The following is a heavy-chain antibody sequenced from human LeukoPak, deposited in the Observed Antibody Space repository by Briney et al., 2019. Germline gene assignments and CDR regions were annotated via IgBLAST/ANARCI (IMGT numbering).Heavy chain of an antibody. V-gene: IGHV4-39*01. CDR1: GGTISTSLYY. D-gene: IGHD2-2*01. CDR3: ARRYCSGADCYGGDSYYYMDV. Sequence: IPSEILSLTCSVSGGTISTSLYYWGWIRQPPGKGLEWIGSLYYSGRTYYNPSLKSRVTISIDTSKNQFSLRLTSVTAADTAVYYCARRYCSGADCYGGDSYYYMDVWGKGTTVTISS. CDR2: LYYSGRT. J-gene: IGHJ6*03.